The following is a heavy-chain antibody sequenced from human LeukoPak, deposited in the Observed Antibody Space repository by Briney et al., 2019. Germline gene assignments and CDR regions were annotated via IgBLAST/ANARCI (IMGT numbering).Heavy chain of an antibody. D-gene: IGHD3-10*01. CDR3: ARVPGDFYFDY. J-gene: IGHJ4*02. Sequence: PGGSLRLSCAASGFTVSSNYMSWVRQAPGKGLEWVSVIYSGGSTYYADSVKGRFTISRDNSKNTLYLQMNSLRAEDTAVYYCARVPGDFYFDYWGQGTLVTVSS. CDR1: GFTVSSNY. V-gene: IGHV3-53*01. CDR2: IYSGGST.